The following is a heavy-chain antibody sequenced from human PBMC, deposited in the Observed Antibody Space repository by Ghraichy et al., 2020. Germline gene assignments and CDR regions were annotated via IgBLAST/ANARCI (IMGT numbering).Heavy chain of an antibody. CDR3: ARDVVPSATKYGLDV. CDR2: IYYSGST. V-gene: IGHV4-59*01. CDR1: GGPISSYY. D-gene: IGHD2-2*01. J-gene: IGHJ6*02. Sequence: SETMSLTCTVSGGPISSYYWNWIRQPPGKGLERIGYIYYSGSTNYNSSLKSRVTISVDPSKNQFSLKLSSVTAADTAVYYCARDVVPSATKYGLDVWGQGTTVTVSS.